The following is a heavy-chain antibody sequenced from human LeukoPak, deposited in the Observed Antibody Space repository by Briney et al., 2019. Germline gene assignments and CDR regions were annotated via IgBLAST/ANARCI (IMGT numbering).Heavy chain of an antibody. D-gene: IGHD3-9*01. J-gene: IGHJ4*02. CDR3: ARDLTSPWGY. Sequence: PGGSLRLSCAASGFTVSSNYMSWVRQAPGKGLEWVSYISSGGNTIYYADSVKGRFTISRDNAKNSLYLQMNSLRAEDTAVYYCARDLTSPWGYWGQGTLVTVSS. V-gene: IGHV3-11*04. CDR2: ISSGGNTI. CDR1: GFTVSSNY.